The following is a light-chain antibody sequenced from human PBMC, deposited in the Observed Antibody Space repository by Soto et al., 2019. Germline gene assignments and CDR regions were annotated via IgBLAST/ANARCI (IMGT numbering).Light chain of an antibody. CDR1: SSVVGGYNY. CDR3: SSYTSDTTGV. CDR2: DVT. J-gene: IGLJ1*01. Sequence: QSVLTQPASVSGSPGQSIAISCTGTSSVVGGYNYVSWYQQHPGKAPKLMIYDVTTRPSGVSNRFSGSKSGNTAALTISGLQAEDEADYYSSSYTSDTTGVFGTGTKVTVL. V-gene: IGLV2-14*03.